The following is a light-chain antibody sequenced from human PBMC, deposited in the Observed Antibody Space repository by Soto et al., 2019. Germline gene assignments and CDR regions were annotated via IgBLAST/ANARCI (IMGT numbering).Light chain of an antibody. CDR2: DAS. Sequence: TLSCGASQILGGTFLAWFQHKPGLAPRLLIYDASIRATGIPDRFSGSGSGTDFTLTISRLEPEAFPVYYYRRSGTLRLTFAAGTNVHIK. CDR1: QILGGTF. V-gene: IGKV3D-20*01. J-gene: IGKJ4*01. CDR3: RRSGTLRLT.